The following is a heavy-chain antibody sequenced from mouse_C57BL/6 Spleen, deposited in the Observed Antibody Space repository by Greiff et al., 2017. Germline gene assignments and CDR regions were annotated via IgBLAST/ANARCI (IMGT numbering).Heavy chain of an antibody. D-gene: IGHD2-1*01. CDR1: GFTFSSYG. CDR3: ARGGNSYAMDY. J-gene: IGHJ4*01. V-gene: IGHV5-6*02. CDR2: ISSGGSYT. Sequence: EVMLVESGGDLVKPGGSLKLSCAASGFTFSSYGMSWVRQTPDKRLAWVATISSGGSYTYYPDSVKGRFTISRDNAKNTLYLQMSSLKSEDTAMYYCARGGNSYAMDYWGQGTSVTVSS.